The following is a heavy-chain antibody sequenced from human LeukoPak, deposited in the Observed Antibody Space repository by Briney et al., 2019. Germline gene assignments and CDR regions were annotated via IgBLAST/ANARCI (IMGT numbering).Heavy chain of an antibody. CDR3: ARGVTVRGVLRQTFGFNDYYYMDV. J-gene: IGHJ6*03. CDR1: GGSFSDHF. V-gene: IGHV4-34*01. D-gene: IGHD3-10*01. CDR2: INLGGRT. Sequence: SETLSLTCDVSGGSFSDHFWNWIRQPPGKGLEWLGEINLGGRTNFHPTLRSRLTISLDTSKSQFSLKLTSESAADTAVYYCARGVTVRGVLRQTFGFNDYYYMDVWGKGTAVTVSS.